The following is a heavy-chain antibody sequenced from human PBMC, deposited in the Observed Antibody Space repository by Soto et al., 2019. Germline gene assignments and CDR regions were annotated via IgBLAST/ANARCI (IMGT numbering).Heavy chain of an antibody. J-gene: IGHJ6*02. CDR3: ARVERTLSTPFAYGMDV. Sequence: QLQLQESGSGLVKPSQTLSLTCTVSGGSINSGGYSWIWIRQPPGKGLEWIGYIYHTGNTFYNPSLQXRXTXSXHQSKNHFSLSLRSVTAADTAMYYCARVERTLSTPFAYGMDVWGQGTTVTVSS. V-gene: IGHV4-30-2*01. CDR2: IYHTGNT. D-gene: IGHD2-2*01. CDR1: GGSINSGGYS.